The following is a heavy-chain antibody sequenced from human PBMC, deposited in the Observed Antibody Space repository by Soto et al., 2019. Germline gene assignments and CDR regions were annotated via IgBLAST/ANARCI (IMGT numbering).Heavy chain of an antibody. CDR1: GFTFDDYG. CDR2: INWNGGST. V-gene: IGHV3-20*04. CDR3: ARLYSSGWYGPGRY. J-gene: IGHJ1*01. Sequence: GGALRLSSAASGFTFDDYGMRWVRQAPGKGLEWVSGINWNGGSTGYADSVRGRVTISRDNAKNSLYLQMNSLRAEDTALYYCARLYSSGWYGPGRYWGQGT. D-gene: IGHD6-19*01.